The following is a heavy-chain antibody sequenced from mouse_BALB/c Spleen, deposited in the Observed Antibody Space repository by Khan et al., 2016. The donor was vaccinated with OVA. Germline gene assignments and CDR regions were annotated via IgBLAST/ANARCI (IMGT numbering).Heavy chain of an antibody. J-gene: IGHJ3*01. CDR2: INTYTGEP. D-gene: IGHD2-1*01. CDR3: ARSNCNYWFAY. V-gene: IGHV9-3-1*01. CDR1: GYTFTNYG. Sequence: QIQLVQSGPELKKPGETVKISCKASGYTFTNYGMNWVKQAPGKGLKWMGWINTYTGEPTYADDFKGRVAFSLETSARTAYLQINNHKNEDTATXFCARSNCNYWFAYWGQGTLVTVSA.